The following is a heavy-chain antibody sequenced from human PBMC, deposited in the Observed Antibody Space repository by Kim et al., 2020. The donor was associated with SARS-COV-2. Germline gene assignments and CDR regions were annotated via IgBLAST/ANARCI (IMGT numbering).Heavy chain of an antibody. CDR2: IQPRGGST. V-gene: IGHV1-46*01. Sequence: ASVKVSCKASGYTFTSYYMHWVRQAPGQGLEWMGRIQPRGGSTSYAQKFQGRVIMTRDTSTSTVYMVLSGLGSEDTAGYFCARGLIVVATTFHDNWGQGT. J-gene: IGHJ4*02. CDR1: GYTFTSYY. D-gene: IGHD1-26*01. CDR3: ARGLIVVATTFHDN.